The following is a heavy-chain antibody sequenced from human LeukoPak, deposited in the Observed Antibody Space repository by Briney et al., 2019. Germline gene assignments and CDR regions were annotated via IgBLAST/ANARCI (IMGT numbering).Heavy chain of an antibody. CDR2: ISGSGSST. CDR3: AKDTSYYCSGGSCYSVCFQH. J-gene: IGHJ1*01. CDR1: GFTFSSYA. Sequence: GGSLRLSCAASGFTFSSYAMSWVRQAPGKGLEWVSGISGSGSSTYYADSVKGRFTISRDNSKNTLYLQMNSLRAEDTAVYYCAKDTSYYCSGGSCYSVCFQHWGQGTLVTVSS. V-gene: IGHV3-23*01. D-gene: IGHD2-15*01.